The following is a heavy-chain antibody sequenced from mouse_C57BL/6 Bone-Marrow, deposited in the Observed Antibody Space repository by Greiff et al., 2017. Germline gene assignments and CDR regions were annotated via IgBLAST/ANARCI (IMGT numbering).Heavy chain of an antibody. J-gene: IGHJ3*01. CDR1: GFTFSDYG. CDR2: ISSGSSTI. V-gene: IGHV5-17*01. CDR3: AKGSEGRFAY. Sequence: EVQLVESGGGLVKPGGSLKLSCAASGFTFSDYGMHWVRQAPEKGLEWVAYISSGSSTIYYADTVKGRITISRDNAKNTMFLQMTRLRSEDTAVYYFAKGSEGRFAYWGRGTLVTVSA.